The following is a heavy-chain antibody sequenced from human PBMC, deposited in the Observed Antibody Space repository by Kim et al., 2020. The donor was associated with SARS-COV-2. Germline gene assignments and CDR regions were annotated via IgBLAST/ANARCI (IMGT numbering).Heavy chain of an antibody. CDR3: AREEVNSRDC. CDR1: GFIFSDYS. D-gene: IGHD1-20*01. V-gene: IGHV3-48*02. J-gene: IGHJ4*02. CDR2: ISTSGNTI. Sequence: GGSLRLSCAASGFIFSDYSMNWVRQAPGKGLEWVSYISTSGNTIYYTDSVKGRFTISRDNAQNSLYLQMNSLRDEDSAVYYCAREEVNSRDCWGQRPPVTVS.